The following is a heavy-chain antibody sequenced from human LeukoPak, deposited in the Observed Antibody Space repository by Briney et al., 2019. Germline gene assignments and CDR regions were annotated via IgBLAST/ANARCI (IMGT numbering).Heavy chain of an antibody. V-gene: IGHV3-48*02. D-gene: IGHD5-18*01. CDR2: ISWGSNVI. J-gene: IGHJ4*02. CDR1: GFTFSTYS. Sequence: PGGSLRLSCTASGFTFSTYSMYWVRQAPGKGLEWLSYISWGSNVIYYADSVKGRFTTSRDDAKNSLYLQMNSLTDEDTAVYYCARDPGYSYAMDFWGRGTLVTVSS. CDR3: ARDPGYSYAMDF.